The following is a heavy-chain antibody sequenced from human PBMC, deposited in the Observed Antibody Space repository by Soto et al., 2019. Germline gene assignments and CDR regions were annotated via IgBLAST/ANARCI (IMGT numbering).Heavy chain of an antibody. V-gene: IGHV4-34*01. CDR1: GGSFINHY. D-gene: IGHD6-13*01. J-gene: IGHJ6*02. CDR3: ARAKGGDDSSSYYYYYGMDV. CDR2: INHIGIT. Sequence: SETLSLTCAVYGGSFINHYWSWIRQPPGKGLEWIGEINHIGITNYNPSLKSRVTLSVDTFKKQFSLKLSSVTAADTAVYYCARAKGGDDSSSYYYYYGMDVWGQGTTVTVSS.